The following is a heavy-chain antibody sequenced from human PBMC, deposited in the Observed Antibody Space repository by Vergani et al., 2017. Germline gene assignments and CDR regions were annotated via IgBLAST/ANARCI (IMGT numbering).Heavy chain of an antibody. D-gene: IGHD1-26*01. CDR1: GFTFSSYS. CDR2: ISSSSSYI. J-gene: IGHJ6*02. V-gene: IGHV3-21*01. CDR3: ARGGVLVGATAYYYGMDV. Sequence: EVQLVESGGGLVKPGGSLRLSCAASGFTFSSYSMNWVRQAPGKGLEWVSSISSSSSYIDYADSVKGGFTISRDNAKNSLYLQMNSLRAEDTAVYYCARGGVLVGATAYYYGMDVWGQGTTVIVSS.